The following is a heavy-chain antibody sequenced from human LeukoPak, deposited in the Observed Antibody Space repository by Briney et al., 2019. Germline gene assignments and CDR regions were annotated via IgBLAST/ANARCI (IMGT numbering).Heavy chain of an antibody. Sequence: SETLSLTCAVYGGSFSGCYWSWIRQPPGKGLEWIGEINHSGSTNYNPSLKSRVTISVDTSKNQFSLKLSSVTAADTAVYYCARGRGGNDYWGQGTLVTVSS. CDR1: GGSFSGCY. V-gene: IGHV4-34*01. J-gene: IGHJ4*02. CDR3: ARGRGGNDY. CDR2: INHSGST.